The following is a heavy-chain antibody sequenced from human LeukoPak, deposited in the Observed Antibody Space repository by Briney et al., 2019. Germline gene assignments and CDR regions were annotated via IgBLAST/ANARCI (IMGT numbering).Heavy chain of an antibody. J-gene: IGHJ3*02. Sequence: SETLSLTCAVYGGSFSGYYWNWIRQPPGKGLEWIGEINPTGRTNYNPSLKSRVTISEDTSKNHFSLKLTSVTAADTAVYYCARDYRDSSSWSIWDAFDIWGQGTMVTVSS. V-gene: IGHV4-34*01. CDR2: INPTGRT. D-gene: IGHD6-13*01. CDR1: GGSFSGYY. CDR3: ARDYRDSSSWSIWDAFDI.